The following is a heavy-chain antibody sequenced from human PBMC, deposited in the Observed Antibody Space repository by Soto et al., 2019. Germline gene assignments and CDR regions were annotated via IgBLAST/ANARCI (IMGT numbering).Heavy chain of an antibody. V-gene: IGHV1-3*01. CDR1: GYTFNSYA. CDR2: INAGNGNK. J-gene: IGHJ4*02. Sequence: QVQLVQSGAEVKKPGASVKVSCKASGYTFNSYAMQWVRQAPGQRLEWMGWINAGNGNKKHSQKFQGRVTITRDTSASTAYMELSSLRSEDTAVYYCARDGSILDYWGQGTLVTVSS. D-gene: IGHD1-1*01. CDR3: ARDGSILDY.